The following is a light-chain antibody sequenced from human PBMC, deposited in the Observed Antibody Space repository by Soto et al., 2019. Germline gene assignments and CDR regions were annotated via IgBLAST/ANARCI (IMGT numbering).Light chain of an antibody. CDR3: SSYTSSSTPDV. CDR1: RSDGGGYNC. J-gene: IGLJ1*01. CDR2: DIS. V-gene: IGLV2-14*01. Sequence: QSVMTHLASVSRSPGHSFTIWSTETRSDGGGYNCVICYKQNTYNAPKLMIYDISNLHSSDSKRFPDLKSGNTASLAVSVLQAEDEADYYCSSYTSSSTPDVFGTGTKVTVL.